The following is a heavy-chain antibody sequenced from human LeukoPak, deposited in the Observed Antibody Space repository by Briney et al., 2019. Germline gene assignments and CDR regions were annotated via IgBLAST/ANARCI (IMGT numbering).Heavy chain of an antibody. Sequence: GGSLRLSCAASGFTVNSHYMSWVPQSPGKGLEWVSIIYDGGTTSYEDSVKGRFTISRDNSNNILYLQMSSLRAEDTAVYYCATVAGGTYHFDLWGQGALVTVSS. D-gene: IGHD1-26*01. CDR1: GFTVNSHY. J-gene: IGHJ4*02. V-gene: IGHV3-53*01. CDR3: ATVAGGTYHFDL. CDR2: IYDGGTT.